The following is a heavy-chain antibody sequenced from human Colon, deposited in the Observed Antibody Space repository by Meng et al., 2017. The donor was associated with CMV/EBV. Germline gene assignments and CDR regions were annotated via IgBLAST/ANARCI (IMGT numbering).Heavy chain of an antibody. CDR3: AKVESDYYDESGDYYGVLPDY. V-gene: IGHV3-23*03. Sequence: GGSLRLSCAGSGFTFSNHAMSWVRQAPGKGLEWVSVIYAGGRSTYFADSVKGRFIISRDDSKNTLYMEMNSLRAEDTAVYYCAKVESDYYDESGDYYGVLPDYWGQGTLVTVSS. J-gene: IGHJ4*02. D-gene: IGHD3-22*01. CDR1: GFTFSNHA. CDR2: IYAGGRST.